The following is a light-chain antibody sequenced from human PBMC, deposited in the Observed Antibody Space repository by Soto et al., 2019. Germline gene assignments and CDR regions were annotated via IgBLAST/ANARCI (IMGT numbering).Light chain of an antibody. V-gene: IGKV3-15*01. CDR2: GAS. Sequence: EVVMTQSPAALSVSPGERATLSCRASQSVRSNFAWYQQKPGQAPRLLIYGASTRATGIPARFSGTGSGTEFTLTISSLQSEDSAVYYCQQYNFWLAWTFGQGTKVDIK. CDR3: QQYNFWLAWT. CDR1: QSVRSN. J-gene: IGKJ1*01.